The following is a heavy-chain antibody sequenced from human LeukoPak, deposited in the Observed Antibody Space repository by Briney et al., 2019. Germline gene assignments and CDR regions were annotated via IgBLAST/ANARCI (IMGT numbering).Heavy chain of an antibody. Sequence: SVKVSCKASGGTFSSYAISWVRQAPRQGLEWMGRIIPILGIANYAQKFQGRVTITADKSTSTAYMELSSLRSEDTAVYYCARGFWDDYGGIGAFDIWGQGKMVTVSS. D-gene: IGHD4-23*01. CDR1: GGTFSSYA. CDR3: ARGFWDDYGGIGAFDI. CDR2: IIPILGIA. V-gene: IGHV1-69*04. J-gene: IGHJ3*02.